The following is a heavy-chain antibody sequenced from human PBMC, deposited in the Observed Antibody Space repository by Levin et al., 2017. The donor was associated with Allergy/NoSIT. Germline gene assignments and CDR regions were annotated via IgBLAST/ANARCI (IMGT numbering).Heavy chain of an antibody. V-gene: IGHV3-74*01. CDR2: INSDGSST. D-gene: IGHD3-16*02. Sequence: GGSLRLSCAASGFTFSSYWMHWVRQAPGKGLVWVSRINSDGSSTSYADSVKGRFTISRDNAKNTLYLQMNSLRAEDTAVYYCARDPTFGSGRNRDYHDYGRDVWGQGTTVTVSS. CDR1: GFTFSSYW. CDR3: ARDPTFGSGRNRDYHDYGRDV. J-gene: IGHJ6*02.